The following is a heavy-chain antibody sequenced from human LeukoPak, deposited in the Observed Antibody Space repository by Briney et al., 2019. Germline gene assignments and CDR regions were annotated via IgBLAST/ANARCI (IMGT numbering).Heavy chain of an antibody. Sequence: PGGSLRLSCAASGFTFSSYAMSWVRQAPGKGLEWVSAISGSGGSTYYADSVKGRFTISRDNSKNTLYLQMNSLRAEDTAVYYCAKDRKLGSSWYGAYFDYWGQGTLVTVSS. V-gene: IGHV3-23*01. J-gene: IGHJ4*02. D-gene: IGHD6-13*01. CDR1: GFTFSSYA. CDR3: AKDRKLGSSWYGAYFDY. CDR2: ISGSGGST.